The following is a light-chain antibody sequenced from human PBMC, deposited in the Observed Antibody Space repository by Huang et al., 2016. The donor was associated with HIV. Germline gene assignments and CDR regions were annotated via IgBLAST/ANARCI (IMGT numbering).Light chain of an antibody. J-gene: IGKJ2*01. CDR1: KGIGTW. CDR2: STS. Sequence: DIQLTQSPFSVSASVGDRVTFTCRASKGIGTWLAWYQQKPGKAPKLLIYSTSSLQIGVPARFSGSGSGADFTLTISSLQPEDFATYYCQQANSFPYTFGQGTKLEIK. CDR3: QQANSFPYT. V-gene: IGKV1-12*01.